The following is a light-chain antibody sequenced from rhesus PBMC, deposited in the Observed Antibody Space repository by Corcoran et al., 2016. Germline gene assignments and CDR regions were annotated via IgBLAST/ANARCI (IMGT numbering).Light chain of an antibody. Sequence: DIQLTQSPSSLSASVGDRVTITCRASEDINKNLNWYQQKPGKAPHLLIYKASNLQSGVPSRVSGSGSGTDYTFPISGLQSEDVSTYYCQHNHSFPYSFGQGTKVEI. V-gene: IGKV1-74*01. CDR2: KAS. J-gene: IGKJ2*01. CDR1: EDINKN. CDR3: QHNHSFPYS.